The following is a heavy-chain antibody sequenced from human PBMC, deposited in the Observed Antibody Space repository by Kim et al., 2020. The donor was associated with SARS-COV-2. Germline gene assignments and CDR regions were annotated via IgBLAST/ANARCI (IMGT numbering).Heavy chain of an antibody. CDR1: GYTFSSYD. CDR3: VSVRGYSGYDWSTYYDAH. CDR2: MNPNNGKT. Sequence: ASVKVSCKASGYTFSSYDINWVRQDTGQGLEWMGWMNPNNGKTGYAQKFQGRLTMTRDTSRSTAYMELSSLTSEDTAVYYCVSVRGYSGYDWSTYYDAHWGQGTPVIVSS. V-gene: IGHV1-8*01. D-gene: IGHD5-12*01. J-gene: IGHJ4*02.